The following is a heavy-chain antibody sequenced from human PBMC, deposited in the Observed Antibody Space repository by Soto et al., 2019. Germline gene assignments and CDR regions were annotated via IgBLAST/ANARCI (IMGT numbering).Heavy chain of an antibody. CDR1: GRPFSGHY. V-gene: IGHV4-34*01. D-gene: IGHD5-18*01. CDR3: ARVRGRYSYGTDAFDI. CDR2: INHSGST. J-gene: IGHJ3*02. Sequence: SETLYLTCAVYGRPFSGHYWSCIRQPPGKGLEWIGEINHSGSTNYNPSLKSRVTISVHTSKNQFSLKLSSVTAADTAVYYCARVRGRYSYGTDAFDIWGQGTMVT.